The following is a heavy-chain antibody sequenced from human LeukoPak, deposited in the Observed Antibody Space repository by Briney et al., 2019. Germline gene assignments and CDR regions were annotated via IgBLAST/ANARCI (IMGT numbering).Heavy chain of an antibody. J-gene: IGHJ4*02. CDR3: VKERYYDILAGYLYF. Sequence: PGGSLRLSCLDSGFSFSTYALHWVRQAPGKGLDFVSAISSNGAITYYADSVKGRFTISRDNSKNTLYLQLRSLRAEDTAVYYCVKERYYDILAGYLYFWGQGTLVTVSS. V-gene: IGHV3-64D*06. CDR2: ISSNGAIT. CDR1: GFSFSTYA. D-gene: IGHD3-9*01.